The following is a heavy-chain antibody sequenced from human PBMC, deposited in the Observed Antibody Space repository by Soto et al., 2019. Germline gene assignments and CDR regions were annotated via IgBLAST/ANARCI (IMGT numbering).Heavy chain of an antibody. CDR2: IIPIFGTA. CDR3: ASRSEVPAAPKQPGGNYYCCYRMDV. J-gene: IGHJ6*02. CDR1: GGTFSSYA. D-gene: IGHD2-2*01. V-gene: IGHV1-69*01. Sequence: QVQLVQSGAEVKKPGSSVKVSCKASGGTFSSYAISWVRQAPGQGLEWMGGIIPIFGTANYAQKFQGRVTILPDESTSTAYMELSSLGHEDTAVYYVASRSEVPAAPKQPGGNYYCCYRMDVWGQGTTVPVSS.